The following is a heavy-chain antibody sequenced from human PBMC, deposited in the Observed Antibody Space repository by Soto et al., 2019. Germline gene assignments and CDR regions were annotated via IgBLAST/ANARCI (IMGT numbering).Heavy chain of an antibody. J-gene: IGHJ4*02. CDR2: INHSGST. D-gene: IGHD3-9*01. CDR3: AREYYDILTGYYRAWDY. CDR1: GGSFSGYY. Sequence: PSETLSLTCAVYGGSFSGYYWSWIRQPPGKGLEWIGEINHSGSTNYNPSLKSRVTISVDTSKNQFSLKLSSVTAADTAVYYCAREYYDILTGYYRAWDYWGQGTLVTVSS. V-gene: IGHV4-34*01.